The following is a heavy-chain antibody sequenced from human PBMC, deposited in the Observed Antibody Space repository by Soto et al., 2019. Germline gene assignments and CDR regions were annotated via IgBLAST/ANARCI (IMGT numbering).Heavy chain of an antibody. D-gene: IGHD6-19*01. CDR2: IFSGGST. Sequence: GGSLRLSCAASGFTVSNNYMSWVRQAPGKGLEWVSVIFSGGSTYYADSMKGRFTISRDNSKNTLYLQMNSLRAEDTALYYCAKEGEYSSGWDNFDYWGQGTLVTVSS. V-gene: IGHV3-66*01. CDR3: AKEGEYSSGWDNFDY. J-gene: IGHJ4*02. CDR1: GFTVSNNY.